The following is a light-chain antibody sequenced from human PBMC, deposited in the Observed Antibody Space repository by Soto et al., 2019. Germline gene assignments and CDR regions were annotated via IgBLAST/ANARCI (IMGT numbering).Light chain of an antibody. CDR2: GVT. CDR3: CSYAGSHINYV. J-gene: IGLJ2*01. CDR1: SSDVGGYNA. V-gene: IGLV2-11*01. Sequence: QSALTQPRSVSGSPGQSVTISCSGTSSDVGGYNAVAWYQQKPGEAPKLLMYGVTKRPSGVPDRFSGSKSGNTASLTISGLQDEDEADYYCCSYAGSHINYVFGGGTKLTV.